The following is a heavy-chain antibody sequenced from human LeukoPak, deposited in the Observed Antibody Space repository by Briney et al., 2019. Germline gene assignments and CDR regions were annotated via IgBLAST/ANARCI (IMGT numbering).Heavy chain of an antibody. CDR1: GFTVSSNY. D-gene: IGHD3-22*01. CDR3: ARDWRYYDSSGYPIHDAFDI. CDR2: IYSGGGT. Sequence: GGSLRLSCAASGFTVSSNYMSWVRQAPGKGLEWVSVIYSGGGTYYADSVKGRFTISRDNSKNTLYLQMNSLRAEDTAVYYCARDWRYYDSSGYPIHDAFDIWGQGTMVTVSS. J-gene: IGHJ3*02. V-gene: IGHV3-66*02.